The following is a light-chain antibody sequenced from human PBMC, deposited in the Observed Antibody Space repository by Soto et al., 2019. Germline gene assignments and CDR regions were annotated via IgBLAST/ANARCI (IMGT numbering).Light chain of an antibody. CDR2: AAS. CDR3: QQANSFPWT. J-gene: IGKJ1*01. Sequence: DIQMTQSPSSVSASVGDRVTITCRASQDISGWLAWFLQKPGKAPNLLIYAASILQSGVPSSFSGSGSGTDFTLTITYLQPEDFATYYCQQANSFPWTFGQGTKVEL. CDR1: QDISGW. V-gene: IGKV1D-12*01.